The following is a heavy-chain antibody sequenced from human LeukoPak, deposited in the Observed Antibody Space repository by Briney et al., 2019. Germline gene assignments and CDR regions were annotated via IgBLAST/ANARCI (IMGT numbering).Heavy chain of an antibody. CDR3: ARQYYYDSSGYYLDY. CDR1: GGSISSSSYY. J-gene: IGHJ4*02. V-gene: IGHV4-39*01. Sequence: PSETLSLTCTVSGGSISSSSYYWGWIRQPPGKGREGIGSIYYSGSTYYNPSLKSRVTISVDTSKNQFSLKLSSVTAADTAVYSCARQYYYDSSGYYLDYWGQGTLVTVS. CDR2: IYYSGST. D-gene: IGHD3-22*01.